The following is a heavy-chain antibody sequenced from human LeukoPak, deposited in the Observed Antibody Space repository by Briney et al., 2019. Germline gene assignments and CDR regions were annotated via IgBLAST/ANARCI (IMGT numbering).Heavy chain of an antibody. D-gene: IGHD5-24*01. Sequence: SETLSLTCTVSGGSISSSYWSWIRQPPGKGLEWIGYIYYSGSTNYNPSLKSRVTISVDTSKNQFSLKLSSVTAADTAVYYCASLGEMATMGFWGQGTLVTVSS. CDR1: GGSISSSY. CDR2: IYYSGST. V-gene: IGHV4-59*08. CDR3: ASLGEMATMGF. J-gene: IGHJ4*02.